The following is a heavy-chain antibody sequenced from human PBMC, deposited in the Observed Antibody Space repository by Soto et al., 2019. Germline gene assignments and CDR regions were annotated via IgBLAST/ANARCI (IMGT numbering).Heavy chain of an antibody. CDR2: IYPGDSDT. CDR3: ARRGWALHYYYGMDV. CDR1: GYSFTSYW. Sequence: PGDSLKISCKGSGYSFTSYWIGWVRQMPGKGLEWMGIIYPGDSDTRYSPSFQGQVTISADKSISTAYLQWSSLKASDTAMYYCARRGWALHYYYGMDVWGQGTTVTVSS. V-gene: IGHV5-51*01. D-gene: IGHD1-26*01. J-gene: IGHJ6*02.